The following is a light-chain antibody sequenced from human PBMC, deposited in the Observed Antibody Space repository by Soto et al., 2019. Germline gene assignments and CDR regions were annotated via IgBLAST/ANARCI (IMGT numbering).Light chain of an antibody. CDR2: DAS. CDR1: QTVTNDY. V-gene: IGKV3-20*01. Sequence: SCRASQTVTNDYLAWYQQKDGQAPRPLIYDASTRATGVPDSFSGSGSGPEYTLTFSCLDPEDFTVYSCQQYGFSPISFCQGARLEV. J-gene: IGKJ5*01. CDR3: QQYGFSPIS.